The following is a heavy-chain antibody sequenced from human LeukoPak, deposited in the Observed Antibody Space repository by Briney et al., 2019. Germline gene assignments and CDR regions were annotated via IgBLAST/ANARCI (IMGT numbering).Heavy chain of an antibody. Sequence: GRSLRLSCAASGFTFDDYAMHWVRQAPGKGLEWVSGISWNSGSIGYADSVKGRFTISRDNAKSSLYLQMNSLRAEDMALYYCAKAGRRYCSGGSCYWFDYWGQGTLVTVSS. CDR1: GFTFDDYA. CDR3: AKAGRRYCSGGSCYWFDY. D-gene: IGHD2-15*01. CDR2: ISWNSGSI. V-gene: IGHV3-9*03. J-gene: IGHJ4*02.